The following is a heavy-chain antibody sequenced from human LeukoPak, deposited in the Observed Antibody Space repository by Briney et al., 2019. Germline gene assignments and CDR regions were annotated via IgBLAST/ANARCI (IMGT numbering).Heavy chain of an antibody. J-gene: IGHJ3*02. CDR2: IKQDGSEK. Sequence: GGSLRLSCAASGFTFSSYWMSWVRQAPGKGLEWVANIKQDGSEKYYVDSVKGRFTISRDNAKNSLYLQMNSLRAEDTAVYYCARDGMYYYDSSGGPRAFDIWGQGTMVTVSS. V-gene: IGHV3-7*01. CDR1: GFTFSSYW. D-gene: IGHD3-22*01. CDR3: ARDGMYYYDSSGGPRAFDI.